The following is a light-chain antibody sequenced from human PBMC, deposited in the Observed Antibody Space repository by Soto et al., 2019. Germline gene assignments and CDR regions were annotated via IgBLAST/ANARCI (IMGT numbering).Light chain of an antibody. CDR2: EVS. CDR3: CSYAGSRTLYV. V-gene: IGLV2-23*02. J-gene: IGLJ1*01. CDR1: SSDVGSYNL. Sequence: SVMTQPASVSGSPGQSITISCTGTSSDVGSYNLVSWYQQHPGKAPKLMIYEVSKRPSGVSNRFSGSKSGNTASLTISGLQAEDEADYYCCSYAGSRTLYVFGTGTKVTDL.